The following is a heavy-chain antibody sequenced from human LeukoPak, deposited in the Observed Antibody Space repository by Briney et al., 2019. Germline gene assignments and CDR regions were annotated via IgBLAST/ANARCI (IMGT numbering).Heavy chain of an antibody. V-gene: IGHV3-21*01. J-gene: IGHJ4*02. CDR3: AREIGYDSSGYYYPY. Sequence: GGPLRLSXAASGFTFSSYSMNWVRQAPGKGLEWVSSISSSSSYIYYADSVKGRFTISRDNAKNSLYLQMNSLRAEDTAVYYCAREIGYDSSGYYYPYWGQGTLVTVSS. CDR2: ISSSSSYI. CDR1: GFTFSSYS. D-gene: IGHD3-22*01.